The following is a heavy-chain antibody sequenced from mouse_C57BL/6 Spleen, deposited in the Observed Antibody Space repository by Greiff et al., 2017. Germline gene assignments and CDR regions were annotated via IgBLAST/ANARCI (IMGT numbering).Heavy chain of an antibody. V-gene: IGHV1-15*01. CDR2: IDPETGGT. CDR3: TRRDDGYYVWDCDG. CDR1: GYTFTDYE. Sequence: QVQLQQSGAELVRPGASVTLSCKASGYTFTDYEMHWVKQTPVHGLEWIGAIDPETGGTAYNPKFKGKAILTADKSASTADMELRSLTSEDSAVDYCTRRDDGYYVWDCDGGGTGTTVTVSS. J-gene: IGHJ1*03. D-gene: IGHD2-3*01.